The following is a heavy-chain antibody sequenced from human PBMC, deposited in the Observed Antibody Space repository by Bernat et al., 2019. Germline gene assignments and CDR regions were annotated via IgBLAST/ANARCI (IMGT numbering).Heavy chain of an antibody. J-gene: IGHJ3*02. CDR3: ARDRRDSSVCGRGAFDI. Sequence: ISSYYWSLIRQPPGKGLEWMWYIYYSGSTHYNPSLKSRVTISVATSNNQFSLKLSSVTAEDTAVYYCARDRRDSSVCGRGAFDIWG. CDR1: ISSYY. D-gene: IGHD3-22*01. CDR2: IYYSGST. V-gene: IGHV4-59*01.